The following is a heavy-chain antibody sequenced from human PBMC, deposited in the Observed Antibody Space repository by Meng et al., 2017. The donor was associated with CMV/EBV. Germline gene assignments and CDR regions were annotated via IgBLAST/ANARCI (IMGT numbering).Heavy chain of an antibody. CDR3: SCYLAAREGDYFDF. D-gene: IGHD6-6*01. CDR1: GGSVSSGSYY. V-gene: IGHV4-61*01. CDR2: IYYSGST. Sequence: SETLSLTCTISGGSVSSGSYYWSWIRQPPGKGLEWIGYIYYSGSTNYNPSLKSRVTISVDTSKNQFSLKLSSVTAADTAVYYCSCYLAAREGDYFDFWGQGTLVTVSS. J-gene: IGHJ4*02.